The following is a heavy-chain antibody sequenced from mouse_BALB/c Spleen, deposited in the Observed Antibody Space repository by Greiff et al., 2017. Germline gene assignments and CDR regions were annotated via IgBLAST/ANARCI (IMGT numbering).Heavy chain of an antibody. CDR1: GFTFSSYT. CDR2: ISNGGGST. J-gene: IGHJ1*01. CDR3: ARQEYFDV. Sequence: EVQLVESGGGLVQPGGSLKLSCAASGFTFSSYTMSWVRQTPEKRLEWVAYISNGGGSTYYPDTVKGRFTISRDNAKNTLYLQMSSLKSEDTAMYYCARQEYFDVWGAGTTVTVSS. V-gene: IGHV5-12-2*01.